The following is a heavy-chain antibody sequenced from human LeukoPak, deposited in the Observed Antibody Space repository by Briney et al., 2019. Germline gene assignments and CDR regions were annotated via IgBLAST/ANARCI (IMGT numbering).Heavy chain of an antibody. CDR3: TKGPHDYGDFVYF. V-gene: IGHV1-69*04. CDR2: IIPVFDMT. CDR1: GDTFDRFP. D-gene: IGHD4-17*01. J-gene: IGHJ4*02. Sequence: SVKVSCKASGDTFDRFPISWVRLAPGQGLEWMGRIIPVFDMTNYAPKFQGRVTMTADISTTTAYMELRSLKSEDSAIYHCTKGPHDYGDFVYFWGQGTRVTVSS.